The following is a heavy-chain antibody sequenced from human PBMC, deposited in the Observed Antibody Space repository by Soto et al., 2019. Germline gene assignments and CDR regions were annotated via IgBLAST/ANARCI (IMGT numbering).Heavy chain of an antibody. J-gene: IGHJ5*02. Sequence: QVQLVQSGAEVKKPRASVKVSCKASGYTFTSYGISWVRQAPGQGLEWMGWISAYNGNTNYAQKLQGRVTMTTDTSTSTAHMELRSQRSDDTVVYYCARLVYRRLNQRDNWFDPWGQGTLVTVSS. CDR3: ARLVYRRLNQRDNWFDP. CDR1: GYTFTSYG. V-gene: IGHV1-18*01. D-gene: IGHD2-8*01. CDR2: ISAYNGNT.